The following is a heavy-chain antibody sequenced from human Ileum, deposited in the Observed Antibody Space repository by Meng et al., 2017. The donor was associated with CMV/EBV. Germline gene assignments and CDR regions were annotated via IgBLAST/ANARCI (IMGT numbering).Heavy chain of an antibody. V-gene: IGHV3-73*01. Sequence: RLGVSGGTLVQPGGSLKLAWAASGFTFSGSAMHWVRQASGKGLEWVGRIRSKANSYATAYAASVKGRFTISRDDSKNTAYLQMNSLKTEDTAVYYCTRIAVAGTRGGYWGQGTLVTVSS. CDR1: GFTFSGSA. CDR3: TRIAVAGTRGGY. J-gene: IGHJ4*02. CDR2: IRSKANSYAT. D-gene: IGHD6-19*01.